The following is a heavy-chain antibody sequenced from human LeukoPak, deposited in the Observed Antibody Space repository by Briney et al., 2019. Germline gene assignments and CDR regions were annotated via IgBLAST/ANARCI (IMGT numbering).Heavy chain of an antibody. CDR3: ARDHGTIPHGFYFYGDYENWFDP. Sequence: PSETLSLTCTVSGGSISSYYWSWIRQPPGKGLEWIGYIYYSGSTNYNPSLKSRVTISVDTSKNQFSLKLSSVTAADTAVYYCARDHGTIPHGFYFYGDYENWFDPWGQGTLVTVSS. V-gene: IGHV4-59*12. CDR1: GGSISSYY. D-gene: IGHD4-17*01. J-gene: IGHJ5*02. CDR2: IYYSGST.